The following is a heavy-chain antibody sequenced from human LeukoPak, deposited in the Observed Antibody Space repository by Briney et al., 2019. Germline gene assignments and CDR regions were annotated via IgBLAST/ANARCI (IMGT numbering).Heavy chain of an antibody. CDR2: IYYSGST. CDR3: ARLLPPYSSSVVNWFDP. V-gene: IGHV4-59*01. Sequence: SETLSLTCTVSGGSIRGYYWSWIRQPPGKGLEWIGYIYYSGSTDYNPSLKSRVTISVDTSKNQFFLKLSSVTAADTAVYYCARLLPPYSSSVVNWFDPWGQGTLVTVSS. J-gene: IGHJ5*02. D-gene: IGHD6-13*01. CDR1: GGSIRGYY.